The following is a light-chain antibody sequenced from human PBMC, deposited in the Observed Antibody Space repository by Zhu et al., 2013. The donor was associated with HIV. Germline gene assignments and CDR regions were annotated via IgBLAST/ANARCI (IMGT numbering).Light chain of an antibody. J-gene: IGKJ1*01. V-gene: IGKV1-12*01. CDR3: QQANTFPRT. CDR2: AGS. Sequence: DIQMTQSPSSVSASVGDRVTITCRASQGISNWLAWYQQKPGKAPKLLIYAGSSLQGGVPSRFSGSASETDFTLTISSLQPDDFATYYCQQANTFPRTFGQGTTVEIK. CDR1: QGISNW.